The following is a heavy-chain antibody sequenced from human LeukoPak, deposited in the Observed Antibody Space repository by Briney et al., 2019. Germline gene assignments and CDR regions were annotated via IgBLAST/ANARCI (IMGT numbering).Heavy chain of an antibody. CDR2: IHHSGST. V-gene: IGHV4-38-2*02. Sequence: SETLSLTCAVSGYSISSGYYWGWIRQPPGKGLEWIGSIHHSGSTFYNPSLKSRVTISVDTSKNQFSLKLNSVTAADTAVYYCARDWGLGSHLYYFDYWGQGTLVTVSS. CDR1: GYSISSGYY. CDR3: ARDWGLGSHLYYFDY. J-gene: IGHJ4*02. D-gene: IGHD1-26*01.